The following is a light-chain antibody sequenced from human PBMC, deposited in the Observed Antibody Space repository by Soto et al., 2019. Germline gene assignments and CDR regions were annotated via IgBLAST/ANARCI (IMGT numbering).Light chain of an antibody. Sequence: DRVKNQTALSLHVAGGAPASITCRSSHSPLDTDDGNTYLAWYLQKPGQSPQLLIYAVSSRASGVPARFSGSGSGTDFTLRISSVEAEDFAVYYCMQHIEYPITFGQGTRLEIK. V-gene: IGKV2-40*01. J-gene: IGKJ5*01. CDR2: AVS. CDR3: MQHIEYPIT. CDR1: HSPLDTDDGNTY.